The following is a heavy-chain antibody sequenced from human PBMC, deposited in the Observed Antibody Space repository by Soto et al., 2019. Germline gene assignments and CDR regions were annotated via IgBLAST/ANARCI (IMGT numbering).Heavy chain of an antibody. CDR3: ATDLSWGSNFYYYMDV. D-gene: IGHD3-16*01. CDR1: GFILSDCA. V-gene: IGHV3-48*01. Sequence: EVQLVESGGGLVQPGGSLRLSCATSGFILSDCAMNWVRQAPGKGLEWVSYISSSSSVIDYADSVKGRFTVSRDNARNSLYLYMNRLRAEDTAVYYCATDLSWGSNFYYYMDVWGKGTTVTVS. J-gene: IGHJ6*03. CDR2: ISSSSSVI.